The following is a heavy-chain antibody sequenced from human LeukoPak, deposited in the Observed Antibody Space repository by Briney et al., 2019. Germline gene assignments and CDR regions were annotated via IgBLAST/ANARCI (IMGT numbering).Heavy chain of an antibody. CDR2: IYYSGST. V-gene: IGHV4-39*01. D-gene: IGHD3-22*01. J-gene: IGHJ3*02. Sequence: SETPSLTCTVSGGSISSSSYYWGWIRQPPGKGLEWIGSIYYSGSTYYNPSLKSRVTISVDTSKNQFSLKLSSVTAADTVVYYCARHKKAYDSSGFTFRRDAFDIWGQGTMVTVSS. CDR3: ARHKKAYDSSGFTFRRDAFDI. CDR1: GGSISSSSYY.